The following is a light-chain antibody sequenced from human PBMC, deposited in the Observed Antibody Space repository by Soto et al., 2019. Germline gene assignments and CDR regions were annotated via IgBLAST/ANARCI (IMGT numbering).Light chain of an antibody. V-gene: IGKV1-33*01. CDR1: QDISNY. CDR3: QQHNSYPWT. Sequence: DIQMTQSPSSLSASLGDRVTITCQASQDISNYLNWYQQKPGKAPKLLIYDASNLETGVPSRFSGSGSGTEFTLTISSLQPDDFATYYCQQHNSYPWTFGQGDQGGYQ. J-gene: IGKJ1*01. CDR2: DAS.